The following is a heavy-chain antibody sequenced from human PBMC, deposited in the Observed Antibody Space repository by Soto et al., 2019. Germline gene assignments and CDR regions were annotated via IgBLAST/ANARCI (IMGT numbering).Heavy chain of an antibody. CDR3: ARAPTLQYYDFWSGYYISWFDS. CDR2: IHHRRGP. D-gene: IGHD3-3*01. J-gene: IGHJ5*01. V-gene: IGHV4-4*02. Sequence: PSETLSLTCAVSGDSVSSDKWWTWVRQPPGKGLEWIGEIHHRRGPNYNPSLKSRITMSVEKSKNQFSVQLNYMTAADTAVYYCARAPTLQYYDFWSGYYISWFDSWGQGTLVTVSS. CDR1: GDSVSSDKW.